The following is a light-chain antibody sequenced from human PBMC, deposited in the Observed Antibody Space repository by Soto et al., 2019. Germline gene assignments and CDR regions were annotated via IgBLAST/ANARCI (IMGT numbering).Light chain of an antibody. V-gene: IGKV3-15*01. Sequence: EILMTQSPDTVSVSPGERVTLSCRASQSVGSNLAWYQQKPGQPPRLLMYGVSTRATGIPARFSGSGSGTDFTLTISSLQSEDIAVYSCQQYNNWPPWTFGQGTKVELK. J-gene: IGKJ1*01. CDR2: GVS. CDR3: QQYNNWPPWT. CDR1: QSVGSN.